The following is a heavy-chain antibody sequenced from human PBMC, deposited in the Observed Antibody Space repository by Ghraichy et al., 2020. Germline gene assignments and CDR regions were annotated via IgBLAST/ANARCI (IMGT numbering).Heavy chain of an antibody. Sequence: GGSLRLSCAASGFTFDDFGMSWVRQAPGKGLEWVSGINWNGGSTGYADSVKGQFTISRDNAKNSLYLQVNSLRAEDTAFYYCARVGYSSGWNDAFDIWGQGTMVTVSS. D-gene: IGHD6-19*01. CDR2: INWNGGST. J-gene: IGHJ3*02. CDR3: ARVGYSSGWNDAFDI. V-gene: IGHV3-20*04. CDR1: GFTFDDFG.